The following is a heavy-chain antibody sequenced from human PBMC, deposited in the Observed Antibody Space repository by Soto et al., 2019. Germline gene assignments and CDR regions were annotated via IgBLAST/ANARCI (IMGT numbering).Heavy chain of an antibody. CDR3: ASSPRYDSSGYRFDY. V-gene: IGHV3-53*01. CDR1: GFTVSSNY. CDR2: IYSGGST. Sequence: EVQLVESGGGLIQPGGSLRLSCAASGFTVSSNYMSWVRQAPGKGLEWVSVIYSGGSTYYADSVKGRFTISRDNSKNTLYLQMNSLRAEDTAVYYCASSPRYDSSGYRFDYWGQGTLVTVSS. D-gene: IGHD3-22*01. J-gene: IGHJ4*02.